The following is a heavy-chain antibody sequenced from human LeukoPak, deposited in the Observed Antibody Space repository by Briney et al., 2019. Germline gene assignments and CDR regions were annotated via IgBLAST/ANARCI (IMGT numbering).Heavy chain of an antibody. V-gene: IGHV3-21*01. CDR3: ARGRITMVRGANFDY. CDR1: GFTFSSDW. CDR2: ISSSSSYV. J-gene: IGHJ4*02. Sequence: PGGSLRLSCAASGFTFSSDWMHWVRQAPGKGLEWVSSISSSSSYVYYADSVKGRFTISRDNAKNSLYLQMNSLRAEDTAVYYCARGRITMVRGANFDYWGQGTLVTVSS. D-gene: IGHD3-10*01.